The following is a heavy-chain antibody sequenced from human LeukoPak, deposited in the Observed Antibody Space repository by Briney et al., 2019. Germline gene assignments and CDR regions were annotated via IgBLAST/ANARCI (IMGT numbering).Heavy chain of an antibody. Sequence: GESLKISCKGSGYRFTSNWIGWVRQMPGKGLELMGIIYPGDSDTTYSPSFQGQVTTSVDKSISTAYLQWSSLKASDTAIYYCARRSGDGFNWFDPWGQGTLVTVSA. D-gene: IGHD4-17*01. CDR1: GYRFTSNW. V-gene: IGHV5-51*01. J-gene: IGHJ5*02. CDR2: IYPGDSDT. CDR3: ARRSGDGFNWFDP.